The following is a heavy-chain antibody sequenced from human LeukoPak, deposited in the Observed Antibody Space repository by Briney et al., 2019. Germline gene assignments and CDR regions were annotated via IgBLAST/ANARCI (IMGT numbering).Heavy chain of an antibody. CDR1: GYSISSGYY. Sequence: SETLSLTCTVSGYSISSGYYWGWIRQPPGKGLEWTGSIDHSGSTYYNPSLKSRITISVDTSKNQFSLKLSSVTAADTAVYYCARDMYYYDSSGFGPWGQGALVTVSS. CDR2: IDHSGST. J-gene: IGHJ5*02. V-gene: IGHV4-38-2*02. D-gene: IGHD3-22*01. CDR3: ARDMYYYDSSGFGP.